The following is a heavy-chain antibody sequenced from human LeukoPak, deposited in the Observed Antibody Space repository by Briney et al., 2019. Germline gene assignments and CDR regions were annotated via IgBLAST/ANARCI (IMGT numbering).Heavy chain of an antibody. D-gene: IGHD5-24*01. J-gene: IGHJ4*02. CDR2: INRNGGST. Sequence: GGSLRLSCEASGFTFDDYGMSWVRQPPGKGLEWGSGINRNGGSTDYADSVKGRFTISRDNAKHYKLLQMNSLRVEDTALYYCARGFRNGPFDCWGQGTLVTVSS. CDR1: GFTFDDYG. CDR3: ARGFRNGPFDC. V-gene: IGHV3-20*04.